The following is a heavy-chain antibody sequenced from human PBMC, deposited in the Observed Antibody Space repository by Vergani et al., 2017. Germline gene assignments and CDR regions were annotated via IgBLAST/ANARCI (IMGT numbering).Heavy chain of an antibody. V-gene: IGHV3-9*01. Sequence: EVQLLESGGGLVQRGGSLRLSCAASGFTFDDYAMHWVRQAPGKGLEWVSGISWNSGSIGYADSVKGRFTISRDNAKNSLYLQMNSLRAEDTAFYYCAKDSHSSSWYDFDYWGQGTLVTVSS. CDR2: ISWNSGSI. D-gene: IGHD6-13*01. CDR3: AKDSHSSSWYDFDY. CDR1: GFTFDDYA. J-gene: IGHJ4*02.